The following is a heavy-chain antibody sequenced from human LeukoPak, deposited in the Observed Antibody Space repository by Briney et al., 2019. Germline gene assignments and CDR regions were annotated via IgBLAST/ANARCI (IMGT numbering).Heavy chain of an antibody. D-gene: IGHD6-13*01. CDR3: AKTGSSSWGYFDY. Sequence: GGSLRLSCAASGFTFSTYGMHWVRQAPGKGLEWVAFIRNDGTIKYYADSVKGRFTISRDNSKNTLYLQMNSLRAGDTAVYYCAKTGSSSWGYFDYWGQGTLVTVSS. J-gene: IGHJ4*02. V-gene: IGHV3-30*02. CDR2: IRNDGTIK. CDR1: GFTFSTYG.